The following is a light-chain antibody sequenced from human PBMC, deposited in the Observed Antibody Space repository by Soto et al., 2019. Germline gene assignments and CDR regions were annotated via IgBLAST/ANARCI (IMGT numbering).Light chain of an antibody. CDR1: SSDVGGYNY. J-gene: IGLJ2*01. Sequence: QSALTQPASVSGSPGQSITISCTGTSSDVGGYNYVSWYQQHPGKAPKLMIYEVSYRPSGVSNRFSGSKSDNTASLTISGLEAEDEADYYCSSYTSSSLVVFGRGTKLTVL. CDR2: EVS. CDR3: SSYTSSSLVV. V-gene: IGLV2-14*01.